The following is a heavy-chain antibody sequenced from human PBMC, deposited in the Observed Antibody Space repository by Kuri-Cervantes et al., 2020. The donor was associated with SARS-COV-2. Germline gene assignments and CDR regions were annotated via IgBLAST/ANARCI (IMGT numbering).Heavy chain of an antibody. CDR1: GFTFSDNY. D-gene: IGHD1-7*01. V-gene: IGHV3-11*03. CDR3: AKLPLIDY. CDR2: ISDVRSST. J-gene: IGHJ4*02. Sequence: GGSLRLSCAASGFTFSDNYMTWIRQAPGKGLEWVAYISDVRSSTNYADSVRGRFTISRDNAKNSLYLQMNSLRADDTAVYYCAKLPLIDYWGQGMLVTVSS.